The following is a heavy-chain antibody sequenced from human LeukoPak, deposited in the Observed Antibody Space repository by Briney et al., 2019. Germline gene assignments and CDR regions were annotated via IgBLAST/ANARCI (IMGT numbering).Heavy chain of an antibody. J-gene: IGHJ3*02. D-gene: IGHD2-21*02. CDR2: IYTSRST. V-gene: IGHV4-61*02. CDR3: ARDSHIVVVTDAFDI. CDR1: GGSISSGSYY. Sequence: SQTLSLTCTVSGGSISSGSYYWSWIRQPAGKGLEWIGRIYTSRSTNYNPSLKSRVTISVDTSKNQFSLKLSSVTAADTAVYYCARDSHIVVVTDAFDIWGQGTMVTVSS.